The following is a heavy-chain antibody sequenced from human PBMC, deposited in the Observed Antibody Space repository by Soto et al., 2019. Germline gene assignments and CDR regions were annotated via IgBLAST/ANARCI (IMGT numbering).Heavy chain of an antibody. CDR1: GGSISSSSYY. Sequence: PSETLSLTCTVSGGSISSSSYYWGWIRQPPGEGLEWIASIYYSGSTYYNPSLKSRVTISVETSKIQFSLKLRSVTAADTAVYFCAAYNSGYYYAHPPFDYWGQGTLVTVSS. J-gene: IGHJ4*02. CDR2: IYYSGST. D-gene: IGHD3-22*01. V-gene: IGHV4-39*01. CDR3: AAYNSGYYYAHPPFDY.